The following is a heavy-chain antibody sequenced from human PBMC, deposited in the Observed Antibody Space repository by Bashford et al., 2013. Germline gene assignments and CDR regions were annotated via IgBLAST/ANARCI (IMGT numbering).Heavy chain of an antibody. V-gene: IGHV5-51*01. Sequence: WVRQMPGRGLEWMGIIYPGDSDTNYSPSFQGHVTISADKSTSTAYLQWSSLRASDTAMYYCARPDFGASGDYWGQGTLVTVSS. CDR2: IYPGDSDT. CDR3: ARPDFGASGDY. J-gene: IGHJ4*02. D-gene: IGHD3-3*01.